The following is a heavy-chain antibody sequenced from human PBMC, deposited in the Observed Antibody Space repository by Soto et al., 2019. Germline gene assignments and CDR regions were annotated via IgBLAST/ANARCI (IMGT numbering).Heavy chain of an antibody. J-gene: IGHJ3*02. CDR2: IYPGDSDT. CDR1: GYSFTSYW. V-gene: IGHV5-51*01. D-gene: IGHD6-19*01. Sequence: EVQLVQSGAEVKKPGESLKISCKGSGYSFTSYWIGWVRQMPGKGLEWMGIIYPGDSDTRYSPSFQGQVTISADKSISTAYLPWSSLKASDPAMYYCPRRNIAVGTHAAFDIWGQGTMVTVSS. CDR3: PRRNIAVGTHAAFDI.